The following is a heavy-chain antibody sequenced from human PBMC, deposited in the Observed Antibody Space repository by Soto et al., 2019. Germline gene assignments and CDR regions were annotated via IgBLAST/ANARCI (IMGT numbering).Heavy chain of an antibody. CDR3: ARGWHFIAVAGLTYYYYGMDV. V-gene: IGHV1-24*01. Sequence: GASVKVSCKVSGYTLTELSMHCVLQSPLKGLDWMGGFDPEDGETIYAQKFQGRVTMTEDTSTDTAYMELSSLRSEDTAVYYCARGWHFIAVAGLTYYYYGMDVWGQGTTVTVSS. CDR1: GYTLTELS. CDR2: FDPEDGET. J-gene: IGHJ6*02. D-gene: IGHD6-19*01.